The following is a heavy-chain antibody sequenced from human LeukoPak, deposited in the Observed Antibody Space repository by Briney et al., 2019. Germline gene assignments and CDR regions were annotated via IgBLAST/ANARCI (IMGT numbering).Heavy chain of an antibody. CDR1: GFTFSRFG. J-gene: IGHJ4*02. D-gene: IGHD3-22*01. V-gene: IGHV3-33*01. CDR2: IWYGGSNQ. CDR3: ARDRWYDGSGYIAAFDY. Sequence: PGRSLRLSCEASGFTFSRFGMHWVRQAPGKGLEWVAVIWYGGSNQDYADSVKGRFTISRDNSKNTLYLQVSSLRAEDTAVYYCARDRWYDGSGYIAAFDYWGQGTLVTVS.